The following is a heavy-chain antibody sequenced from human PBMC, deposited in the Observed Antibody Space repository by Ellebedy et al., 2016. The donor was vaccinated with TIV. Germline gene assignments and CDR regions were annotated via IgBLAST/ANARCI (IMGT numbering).Heavy chain of an antibody. V-gene: IGHV3-23*01. CDR3: VTWGQSYGR. D-gene: IGHD3-16*01. J-gene: IGHJ4*02. CDR2: ITGSGDNT. CDR1: GLTFSSHA. Sequence: GESLKISCAASGLTFSSHAMSWVRQAPGKGLEWVSSITGSGDNTYYADSVKGRFTISRDNSKNTLFLQMNILRVDDTAVYYCVTWGQSYGRWGQGSLVTISS.